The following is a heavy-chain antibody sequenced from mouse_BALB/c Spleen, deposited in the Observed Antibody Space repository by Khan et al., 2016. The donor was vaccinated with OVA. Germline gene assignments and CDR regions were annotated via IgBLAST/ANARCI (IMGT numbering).Heavy chain of an antibody. CDR2: INPSSGYT. CDR1: GYTFTSNT. Sequence: QVQLKQSGAELARPGASVKMSCKASGYTFTSNTMHWVKQRPGQGLEWIGYINPSSGYTNYNQNFKDKATLTADKSSSTAYMQLSSLTSEDSAVYYCARRTTVYTRDYWGQGTSVTVSS. J-gene: IGHJ4*01. CDR3: ARRTTVYTRDY. V-gene: IGHV1-4*01. D-gene: IGHD1-1*01.